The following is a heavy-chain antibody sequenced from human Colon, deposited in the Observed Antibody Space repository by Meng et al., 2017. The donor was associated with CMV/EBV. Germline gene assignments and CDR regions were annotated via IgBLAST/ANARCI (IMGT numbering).Heavy chain of an antibody. CDR2: ISAYNGET. Sequence: ASVKVSCKGSNYTFTNYGIAWVRQAPGQGLEWMGWISAYNGETKYEEKLQDRVTMTTDTSTSTAYMELRSLRSDDTAVYYCARGSSSTMFGDYYHGMDVWGQGTTVTVSS. CDR1: NYTFTNYG. J-gene: IGHJ6*02. D-gene: IGHD3-3*01. V-gene: IGHV1-18*01. CDR3: ARGSSSTMFGDYYHGMDV.